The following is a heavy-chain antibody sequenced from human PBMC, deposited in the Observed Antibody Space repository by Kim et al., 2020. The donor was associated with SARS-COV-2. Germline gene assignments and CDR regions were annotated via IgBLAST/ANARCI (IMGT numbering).Heavy chain of an antibody. Sequence: GGSLRLSCAASGFTFSSYAMSWVRQAPGKGLEWVSAISGSGGSTYYADSVKGRFTISRDNSKNTLYLQMNSLRAEDTAVYYCAKSAVNIVVVPPLSYYFDYWGQGTLVTVSS. CDR1: GFTFSSYA. V-gene: IGHV3-23*01. J-gene: IGHJ4*02. D-gene: IGHD2-2*01. CDR2: ISGSGGST. CDR3: AKSAVNIVVVPPLSYYFDY.